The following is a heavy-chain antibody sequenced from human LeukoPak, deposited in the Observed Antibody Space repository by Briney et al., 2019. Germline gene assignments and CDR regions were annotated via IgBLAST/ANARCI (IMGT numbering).Heavy chain of an antibody. V-gene: IGHV3-23*01. CDR2: ISGSGGST. CDR1: GFTFSNYW. Sequence: PGGSLRLSCAASGFTFSNYWMTWVRQAPGKGLEWVSAISGSGGSTYYADSVKGRFTISRDNSKNTLYLQMNSLRAEDTAVYYCAKNLNSRYFDYWGQGTLVTVSS. CDR3: AKNLNSRYFDY. D-gene: IGHD2-21*01. J-gene: IGHJ4*02.